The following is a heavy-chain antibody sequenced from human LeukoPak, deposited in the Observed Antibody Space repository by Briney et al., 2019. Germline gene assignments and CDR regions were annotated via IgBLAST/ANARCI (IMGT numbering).Heavy chain of an antibody. CDR1: GFTFSSYS. D-gene: IGHD3-10*01. CDR2: ISSSSSYI. V-gene: IGHV3-21*01. Sequence: GGSLRLSCAASGFTFSSYSMNWVRQAPGKGLEWVSSISSSSSYIYYADSVKGRFTISRDNAKNSLYLQMNSLRAEDTAVYYCARGRVRGVIITPQSDYWGQGTLVTVSS. CDR3: ARGRVRGVIITPQSDY. J-gene: IGHJ4*02.